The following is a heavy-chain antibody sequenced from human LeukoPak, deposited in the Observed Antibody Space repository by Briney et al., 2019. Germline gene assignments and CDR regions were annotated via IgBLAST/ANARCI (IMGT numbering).Heavy chain of an antibody. V-gene: IGHV4-4*07. CDR2: IYTSGST. CDR1: GGSFSGYY. CDR3: ARDICGYNYGCFDS. Sequence: SETLSLTCAVYGGSFSGYYWSWIRQPAGKGLEWIGRIYTSGSTNYNPSLKSRVTMSVDTSKNQFSLKLSSVTAADTAVYYCARDICGYNYGCFDSWGQGTLVTVSS. D-gene: IGHD5-18*01. J-gene: IGHJ4*02.